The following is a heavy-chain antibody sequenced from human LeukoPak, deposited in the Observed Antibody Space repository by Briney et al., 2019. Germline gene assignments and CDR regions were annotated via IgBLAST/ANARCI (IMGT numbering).Heavy chain of an antibody. D-gene: IGHD3-22*01. V-gene: IGHV3-23*01. CDR2: ISGSGGST. CDR3: AKEYYYDSSGSLEADY. Sequence: PGGSLRLSCAASGFTFSDYYMSWIRQAPGKGLEWVSAISGSGGSTYYADSVKGRFTISRDNSKNTLYLQMNSLRAEDTAVYYCAKEYYYDSSGSLEADYWGQGTLVTVSS. J-gene: IGHJ4*02. CDR1: GFTFSDYY.